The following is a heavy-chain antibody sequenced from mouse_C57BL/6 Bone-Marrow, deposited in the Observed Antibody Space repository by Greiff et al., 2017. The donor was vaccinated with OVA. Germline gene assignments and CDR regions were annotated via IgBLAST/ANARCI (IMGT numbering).Heavy chain of an antibody. V-gene: IGHV5-17*01. CDR3: AKNYGPYAMDY. J-gene: IGHJ4*01. CDR1: GFTFSDYG. CDR2: ISSGSSTI. Sequence: DVMLVESGGGLVKPGGSLKLSCAASGFTFSDYGMHWVLQAPEKGLEWVAYISSGSSTIYYADTVKGRFTISRDNAKNTLFLQMTSLRSEDTAMYYCAKNYGPYAMDYWGQGTSVTVSS. D-gene: IGHD1-1*01.